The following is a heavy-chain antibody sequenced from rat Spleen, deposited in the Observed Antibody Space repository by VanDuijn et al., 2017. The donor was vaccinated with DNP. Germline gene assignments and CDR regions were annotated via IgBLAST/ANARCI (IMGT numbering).Heavy chain of an antibody. CDR2: ISYEGSST. J-gene: IGHJ3*01. CDR1: GFTFSDYY. V-gene: IGHV5-22*01. D-gene: IGHD1-2*01. CDR3: ARYPYYSRAMDA. Sequence: EVQLVESGGGLVQPGRSLKLSCAASGFTFSDYYMAWVRQAPKKGLEWVASISYEGSSTYYGDSVKGRFTISRDNAKSTLYLQMNSLRSEDTATYYCARYPYYSRAMDAWGQGTLVTVSS.